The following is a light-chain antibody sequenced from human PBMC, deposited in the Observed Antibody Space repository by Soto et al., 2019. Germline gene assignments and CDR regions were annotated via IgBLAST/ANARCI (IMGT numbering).Light chain of an antibody. CDR3: QHYNSYSEA. J-gene: IGKJ1*01. CDR1: QTISSW. Sequence: IQMTQSASTLSGSVGYRVTITCRASQTISSWLAWYQQKPGKAPKLLIYKASTLKSGVPSRFSGSGSGTEFNLTISSLQPDDFATYYCQHYNSYSEAFGQGTKVDIK. CDR2: KAS. V-gene: IGKV1-5*03.